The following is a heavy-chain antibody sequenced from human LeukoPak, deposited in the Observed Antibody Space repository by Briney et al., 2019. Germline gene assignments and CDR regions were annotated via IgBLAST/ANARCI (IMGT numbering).Heavy chain of an antibody. V-gene: IGHV3-30*03. CDR2: ISADGGVK. D-gene: IGHD6-19*01. Sequence: GGSLRLSCVASGITFSSHGMDWVRQAPGKGLEWVAVISADGGVKHYAASVKGRFTLSRDTSKHTLYLQMTSLRVEDTAVYYCAREATWGQWYFDHWGQGTPDTVSS. J-gene: IGHJ4*02. CDR3: AREATWGQWYFDH. CDR1: GITFSSHG.